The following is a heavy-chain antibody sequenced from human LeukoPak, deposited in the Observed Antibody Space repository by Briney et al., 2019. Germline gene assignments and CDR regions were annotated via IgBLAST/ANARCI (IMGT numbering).Heavy chain of an antibody. CDR3: ARDEYPSVGVVNRYWYFDL. CDR1: GGSVSSDSYY. V-gene: IGHV4-61*01. D-gene: IGHD3-3*01. CDR2: IYYNENT. Sequence: SETLSLTCTVSGGSVSSDSYYWSWIRQPPGKGLEWIGYIYYNENTNYNPSLKSRITISINTSKNQFSLKLSSVTAADTAVYYCARDEYPSVGVVNRYWYFDLWGRGTLVTVSS. J-gene: IGHJ2*01.